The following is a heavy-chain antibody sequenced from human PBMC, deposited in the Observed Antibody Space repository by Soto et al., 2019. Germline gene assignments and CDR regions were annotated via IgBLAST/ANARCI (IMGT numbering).Heavy chain of an antibody. J-gene: IGHJ4*02. D-gene: IGHD5-12*01. CDR3: LRGASGYGNFDY. CDR1: GFTLSDHW. CDR2: IYTTT. V-gene: IGHV3-74*01. Sequence: GGSLRLSCAASGFTLSDHWRHWVRQRPGKGLVWVSRIYTTTNYADSVKGRFIISRDNAKNTLYLQMNGLRDEDTAVYYCLRGASGYGNFDYWGRGILVTVSS.